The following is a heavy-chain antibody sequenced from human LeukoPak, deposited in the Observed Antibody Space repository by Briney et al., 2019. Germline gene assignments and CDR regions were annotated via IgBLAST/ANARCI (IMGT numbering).Heavy chain of an antibody. J-gene: IGHJ3*02. CDR2: ISWNSGSI. Sequence: GGSLRLSCAASGFTFDDYAMHWVRQAPGKGLEWVSGISWNSGSIGYADSVKGRFTISRDNAKNSLYLQMNSLRAEDMALYYCASRSLLGAFDIWGQGTMVTVPS. CDR1: GFTFDDYA. CDR3: ASRSLLGAFDI. V-gene: IGHV3-9*03.